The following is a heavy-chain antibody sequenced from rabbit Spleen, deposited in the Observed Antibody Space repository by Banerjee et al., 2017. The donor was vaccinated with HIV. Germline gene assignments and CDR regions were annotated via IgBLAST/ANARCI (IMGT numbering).Heavy chain of an antibody. V-gene: IGHV1S45*01. CDR3: ARRYYGGGSHTYAGL. J-gene: IGHJ4*01. CDR1: GFSFSSDYY. Sequence: QEQLEESGGGLVKPEGSLTLTCTVSGFSFSSDYYMCWVRQAPGKGLEWIGCIYGGSSGTTGYASWAKGRFTISKTSSTTVTLQMTSLTAADTATYFCARRYYGGGSHTYAGLWGPGTWSPS. CDR2: IYGGSSGTT. D-gene: IGHD8-1*01.